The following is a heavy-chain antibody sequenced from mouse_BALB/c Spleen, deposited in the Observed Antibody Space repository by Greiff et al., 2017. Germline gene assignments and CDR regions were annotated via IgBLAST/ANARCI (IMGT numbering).Heavy chain of an antibody. CDR3: ASGSSYAWFAY. CDR2: ISTYYGNT. J-gene: IGHJ3*01. V-gene: IGHV1-67*01. D-gene: IGHD1-1*01. Sequence: VQLQQSGPELVRPGVSVKISCKGSSYTFTDYAMHWVKQSHAKSLEWIGVISTYYGNTNYNQKFKGKATMTVDKSSSTAYMELARLTSEDSAVYYCASGSSYAWFAYWGQGTLVTVSA. CDR1: SYTFTDYA.